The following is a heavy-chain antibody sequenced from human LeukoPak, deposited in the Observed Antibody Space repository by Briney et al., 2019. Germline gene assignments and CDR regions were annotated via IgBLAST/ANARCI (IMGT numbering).Heavy chain of an antibody. J-gene: IGHJ6*02. CDR1: GFTFIGYG. Sequence: GGSLRLSCAASGFTFIGYGMHWVRQAPGKGLEWVAVISYDGSNKYYADSVKGRFTISRDNSKNTLYLQMNTLRAEDTAVYYCAKARPAIAARVGYYYGLDVWGQGTTVTVSS. D-gene: IGHD6-6*01. V-gene: IGHV3-30*18. CDR2: ISYDGSNK. CDR3: AKARPAIAARVGYYYGLDV.